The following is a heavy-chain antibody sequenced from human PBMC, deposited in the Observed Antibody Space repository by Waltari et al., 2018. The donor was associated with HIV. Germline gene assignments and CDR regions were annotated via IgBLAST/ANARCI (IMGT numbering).Heavy chain of an antibody. Sequence: QVQLVESGGGVVQPGRSLRLSCAASGFTFSSYAMHWVRQAPGKGLEWVAVRAHDGSNKYYADSVKGRFTISRDNSKNTLYLQMNSLRAEDTAVYYCAREPSDSSNLFDYWGQGTLVTVSS. V-gene: IGHV3-30*04. CDR3: AREPSDSSNLFDY. CDR2: RAHDGSNK. J-gene: IGHJ4*02. CDR1: GFTFSSYA. D-gene: IGHD3-22*01.